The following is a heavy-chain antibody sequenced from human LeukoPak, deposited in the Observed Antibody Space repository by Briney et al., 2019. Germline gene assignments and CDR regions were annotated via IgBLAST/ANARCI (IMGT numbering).Heavy chain of an antibody. D-gene: IGHD3-10*01. Sequence: GESLKITCKGSGYSFTSYWIGWVRQMPGKGLEWMGIIYPGDSDTRYSPSFQGQVTISADKSISTAYPQWSSLKASDTAMYYCARALLWFGESHYGMDVWGQGATVTVSS. CDR3: ARALLWFGESHYGMDV. V-gene: IGHV5-51*01. CDR2: IYPGDSDT. J-gene: IGHJ6*02. CDR1: GYSFTSYW.